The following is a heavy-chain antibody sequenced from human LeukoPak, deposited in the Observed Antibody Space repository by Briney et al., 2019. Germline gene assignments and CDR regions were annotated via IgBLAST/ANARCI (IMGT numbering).Heavy chain of an antibody. J-gene: IGHJ2*01. CDR1: GFTFRSNG. CDR2: ISGSGGST. D-gene: IGHD3-22*01. V-gene: IGHV3-23*01. Sequence: GGTLRLSCAASGFTFRSNGMSWVRQAPGKGLEWVSAISGSGGSTYYADSVRGRFSISRDNAKNSLYLQMNSLRAEDTAVYYCARAPVYYDETRGYLKISNWYFDLWGRGTLVTVSS. CDR3: ARAPVYYDETRGYLKISNWYFDL.